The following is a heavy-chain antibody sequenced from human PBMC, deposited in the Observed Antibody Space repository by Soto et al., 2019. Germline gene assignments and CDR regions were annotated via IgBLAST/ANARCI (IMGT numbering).Heavy chain of an antibody. V-gene: IGHV3-48*02. CDR1: GFTFSSYS. J-gene: IGHJ6*02. D-gene: IGHD6-13*01. Sequence: GGSLRLSCAASGFTFSSYSMNWVRQAPGKGLEWVSYISSSSSTIYYADSVKGRFTISRDNAKNSLYLQMNSLRDEDTAVYYCARGFSSSWSPPMDVWGQGTTVTVSS. CDR2: ISSSSSTI. CDR3: ARGFSSSWSPPMDV.